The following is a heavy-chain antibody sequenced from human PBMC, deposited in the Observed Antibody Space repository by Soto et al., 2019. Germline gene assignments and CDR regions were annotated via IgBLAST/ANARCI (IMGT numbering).Heavy chain of an antibody. CDR3: ARHLRGLWPTGLRSYFDY. D-gene: IGHD5-18*01. V-gene: IGHV4-39*01. CDR2: IYCSGST. J-gene: IGHJ4*02. Sequence: SETLSLTCTVSGGSISSSSYYWGWIRQPPGKGLEWIGSIYCSGSTYYNPSLKSRVTISVDTSKNQFSLKLSSVTAADTAVYYCARHLRGLWPTGLRSYFDYWGQGTLVTVSS. CDR1: GGSISSSSYY.